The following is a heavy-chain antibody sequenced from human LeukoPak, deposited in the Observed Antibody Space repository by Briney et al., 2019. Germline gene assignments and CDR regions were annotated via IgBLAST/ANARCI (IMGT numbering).Heavy chain of an antibody. V-gene: IGHV3-20*01. CDR3: ARVGEMATMPLDY. CDR2: INWNGGST. CDR1: GFTFDDYG. D-gene: IGHD5-24*01. Sequence: PGGSLRLSCAASGFTFDDYGMSWVRQAPGKGLEWVSGINWNGGSTGYADSVKGRFTSRDNAKNSLYLQMNSLRAEDTALYHCARVGEMATMPLDYWGQGTLVTVSS. J-gene: IGHJ4*02.